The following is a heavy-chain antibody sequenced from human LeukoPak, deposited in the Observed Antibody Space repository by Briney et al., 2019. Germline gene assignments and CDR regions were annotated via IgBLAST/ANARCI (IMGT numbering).Heavy chain of an antibody. CDR2: IDPNSDNI. J-gene: IGHJ4*02. Sequence: ASVTVSCKASGYTFTGCFIHYVRQAHGQGMEWMGWIDPNSDNIRYSETFKDRVTMTRDTSTNTAYMELSWLRSDDTAVYYCARSAYNYGYVYFDHWGQGTLVIVSS. CDR3: ARSAYNYGYVYFDH. V-gene: IGHV1-2*02. CDR1: GYTFTGCF. D-gene: IGHD5-18*01.